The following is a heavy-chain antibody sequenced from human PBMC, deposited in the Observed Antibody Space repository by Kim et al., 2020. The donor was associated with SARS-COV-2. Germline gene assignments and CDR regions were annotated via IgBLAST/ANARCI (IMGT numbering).Heavy chain of an antibody. CDR2: ISSSSSNK. V-gene: IGHV3-48*02. D-gene: IGHD4-17*01. CDR1: GFTFSSYS. J-gene: IGHJ4*02. Sequence: GGSLRLSCAASGFTFSSYSMKWVRQALGKGLEWISYISSSSSNKYYADSVKGRFTISRDNAKNSLYLQMTSLRDEDTAVYYCARPTYGDYPIDNWGQGTLVTVSS. CDR3: ARPTYGDYPIDN.